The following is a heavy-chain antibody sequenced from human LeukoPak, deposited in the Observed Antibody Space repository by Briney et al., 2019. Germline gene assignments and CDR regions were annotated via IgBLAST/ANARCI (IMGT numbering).Heavy chain of an antibody. CDR1: GGSFSGYY. Sequence: SEALSLTCAVYGGSFSGYYWSWIRQPPGKGLEWIGEINHSGSTNYNPSLKSRVTISVDTSKNQFSLKLSSVTAADTAVYYCARVEDSGYDYRGWFDPWGQGTLVTVSS. D-gene: IGHD5-12*01. CDR2: INHSGST. CDR3: ARVEDSGYDYRGWFDP. J-gene: IGHJ5*02. V-gene: IGHV4-34*01.